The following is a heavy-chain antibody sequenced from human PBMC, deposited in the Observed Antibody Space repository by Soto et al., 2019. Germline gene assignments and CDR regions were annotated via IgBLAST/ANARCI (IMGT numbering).Heavy chain of an antibody. J-gene: IGHJ4*02. CDR1: GFTFNNYG. CDR2: VSKSDYT. V-gene: IGHV3-21*04. CDR3: AREDSIIIPAVSDF. Sequence: LRLSCVVSGFTFNNYGINWVRQAPGKGLEWVSTVSKSDYTYYSDSVKGRFTISRDNAKNTVSLQMNTLRAEDTAVYYCAREDSIIIPAVSDFWGQGTLVTVSS. D-gene: IGHD2-2*01.